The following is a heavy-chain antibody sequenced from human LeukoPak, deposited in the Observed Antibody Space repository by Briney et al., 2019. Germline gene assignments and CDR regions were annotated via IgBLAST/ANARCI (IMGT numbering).Heavy chain of an antibody. D-gene: IGHD5-18*01. Sequence: RASVKVSCKASGYTFTSYAMHWVRQAPGQGLEWMGWINAGNGNTKYSQKFQGRVTITRDTSASTAYMELSSLRSEDTAVYYCARDSVDTAMPRYWGQGTLVTVSS. CDR1: GYTFTSYA. CDR2: INAGNGNT. CDR3: ARDSVDTAMPRY. V-gene: IGHV1-3*01. J-gene: IGHJ4*02.